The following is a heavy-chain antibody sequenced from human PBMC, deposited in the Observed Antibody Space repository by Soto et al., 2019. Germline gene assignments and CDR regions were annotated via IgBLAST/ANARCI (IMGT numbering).Heavy chain of an antibody. J-gene: IGHJ6*02. CDR1: GGSISSGGYY. CDR2: IYYSGST. V-gene: IGHV4-31*03. Sequence: SETLSLTCTVSGGSISSGGYYWSWIRQHPGKGLEWIGNIYYSGSTYYNPSLKSRVTISVDTSKNQFSLKLSSVTAADTAVYYCARARIRLQDYGMDVWGQGTTVTVSS. D-gene: IGHD1-1*01. CDR3: ARARIRLQDYGMDV.